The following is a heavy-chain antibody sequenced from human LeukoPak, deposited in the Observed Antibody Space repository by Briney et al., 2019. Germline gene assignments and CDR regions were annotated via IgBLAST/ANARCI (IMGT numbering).Heavy chain of an antibody. J-gene: IGHJ3*02. CDR3: ATQGRTAILGI. D-gene: IGHD2-21*02. V-gene: IGHV3-74*01. Sequence: GGSLRLSCAASGFTFSSYWMHWVRQAPGKGLVWVSAIRSDGSSTSYADSVKGRFTISRDNAKNTLYLQMDSLRAEDTAVYYCATQGRTAILGIWGQGTMVTVSS. CDR1: GFTFSSYW. CDR2: IRSDGSST.